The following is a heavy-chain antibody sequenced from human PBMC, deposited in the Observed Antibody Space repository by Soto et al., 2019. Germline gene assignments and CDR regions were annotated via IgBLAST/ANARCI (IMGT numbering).Heavy chain of an antibody. CDR2: IYYSGST. CDR3: ARGYLEEYYYVQV. D-gene: IGHD3-10*02. Sequence: SETLSLTCTVSGGSISSGGYYWSWIRQHPGKGLEWIGYIYYSGSTYYNPSLKSRVTISVDTSKNQFSLKLSSVTAADTAVYYCARGYLEEYYYVQVWGQGTLVTVSS. V-gene: IGHV4-31*03. CDR1: GGSISSGGYY. J-gene: IGHJ4*02.